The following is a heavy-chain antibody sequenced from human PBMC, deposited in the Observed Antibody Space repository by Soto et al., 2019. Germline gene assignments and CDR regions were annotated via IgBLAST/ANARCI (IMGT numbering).Heavy chain of an antibody. J-gene: IGHJ4*02. D-gene: IGHD6-19*01. CDR2: ISGSGGTT. Sequence: PGGSLRLSCAASGFTFSSYVMSWVRQAPGKGLEWVSAISGSGGTTYYADSVKGRFTISRDNSKNTLYVQMNSLRAEDTAVYYCAKDLVAVAPASPDYWGQGTLVTVSS. CDR1: GFTFSSYV. V-gene: IGHV3-23*01. CDR3: AKDLVAVAPASPDY.